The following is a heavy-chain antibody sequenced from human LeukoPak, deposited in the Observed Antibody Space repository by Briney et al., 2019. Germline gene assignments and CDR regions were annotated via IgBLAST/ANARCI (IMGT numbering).Heavy chain of an antibody. D-gene: IGHD6-6*01. Sequence: GGSLRLSCAASGFTFSSYSMNWVRQAPGKGLEWVSYISSSSSTIYYADSVKGRFTISRDNAKNSLYLQMNSLRAEDTAVYYCARDGQLGSYYYYYMDVWGQGTLVTVSS. J-gene: IGHJ6*03. CDR2: ISSSSSTI. V-gene: IGHV3-48*04. CDR1: GFTFSSYS. CDR3: ARDGQLGSYYYYYMDV.